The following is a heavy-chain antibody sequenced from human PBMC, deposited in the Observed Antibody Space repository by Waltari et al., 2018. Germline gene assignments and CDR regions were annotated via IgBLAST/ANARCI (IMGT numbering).Heavy chain of an antibody. D-gene: IGHD4-17*01. CDR2: INHSGST. CDR1: GGSFSGYY. V-gene: IGHV4-34*01. CDR3: ARAKSGYGDYVDY. J-gene: IGHJ4*02. Sequence: QVQLQQWGAGLLKPSETLSLTCAVFGGSFSGYYWSWIRQPPGKGLEWIGEINHSGSTNYNPSLKSRVTISVDTSKNQFSLKLSSVTAADTAVYYCARAKSGYGDYVDYWGQGTLVTVSS.